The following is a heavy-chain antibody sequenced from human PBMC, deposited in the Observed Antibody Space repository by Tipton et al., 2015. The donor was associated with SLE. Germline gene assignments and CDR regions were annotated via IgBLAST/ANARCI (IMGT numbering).Heavy chain of an antibody. D-gene: IGHD2-21*02. V-gene: IGHV3-74*01. CDR2: INSDGSST. Sequence: SLRLSCAASGFTFSSYWMHWVRQAPGKGLVWVSRINSDGSSTSYADSVKGRFTISRDNSKNTLYLQMNSLRAEDTAVYYCAKAPYCGGDCYSDYFDYWGQGTLVTVSS. CDR1: GFTFSSYW. CDR3: AKAPYCGGDCYSDYFDY. J-gene: IGHJ4*02.